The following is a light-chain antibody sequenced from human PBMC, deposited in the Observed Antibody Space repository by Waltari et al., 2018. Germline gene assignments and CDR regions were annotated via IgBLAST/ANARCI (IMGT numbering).Light chain of an antibody. J-gene: IGKJ4*01. CDR3: QQLNTYPLT. Sequence: DIQLTRSPSFLPAAPGDRVTIHRRASQGTSTYLAWYQQKPRKATAVLLFAASSLQNGVPARFSGHGAGAEFTLTSRSLQPEDVGTYYCQQLNTYPLTFGGGTKVEIK. V-gene: IGKV1-9*01. CDR2: AAS. CDR1: QGTSTY.